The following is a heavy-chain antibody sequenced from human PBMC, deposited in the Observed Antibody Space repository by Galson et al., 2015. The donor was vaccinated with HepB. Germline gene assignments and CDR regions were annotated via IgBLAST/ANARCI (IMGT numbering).Heavy chain of an antibody. Sequence: SLRLSCAASGLIFSEYSMHWVRQAPGKGLEWVAVVSYDGSNKNCADSVKGRFTISRDSSKNTLILQMKSLRGEDTAVYYCAQDKRSMSARQVSYYYYGMDVWGQGTTVTVSS. CDR1: GLIFSEYS. V-gene: IGHV3-30*18. CDR2: VSYDGSNK. J-gene: IGHJ6*02. D-gene: IGHD6-6*01. CDR3: AQDKRSMSARQVSYYYYGMDV.